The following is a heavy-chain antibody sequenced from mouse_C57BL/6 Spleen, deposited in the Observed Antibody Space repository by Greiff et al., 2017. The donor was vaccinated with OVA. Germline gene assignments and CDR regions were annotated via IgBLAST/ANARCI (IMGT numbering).Heavy chain of an antibody. V-gene: IGHV5-17*01. D-gene: IGHD2-3*01. CDR3: AMADGYHAMDY. CDR2: ISSGSSTI. Sequence: EVKLVESGGGLVKPGGSLKLSCAASGFTFSDYGMHWVRQAPEKGLEWVAYISSGSSTIYYADTVQGRFTISRDNAKNTLFLQMTSLRSEDTAMYYCAMADGYHAMDYWGQGTSVTVSS. J-gene: IGHJ4*01. CDR1: GFTFSDYG.